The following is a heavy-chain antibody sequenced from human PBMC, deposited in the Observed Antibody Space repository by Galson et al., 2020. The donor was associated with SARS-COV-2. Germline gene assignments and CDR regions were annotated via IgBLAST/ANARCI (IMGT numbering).Heavy chain of an antibody. V-gene: IGHV3-30-3*01. CDR3: ARPYSGSYRGYFDY. Sequence: TGGSLRLSCAASGFTFSSYAMHWVRQAPGKGLEWVAVISYDGSNKYYADSVKGRFTISRDNSKNTLYLQMNSLRAEDTAVYYCARPYSGSYRGYFDYGGQGTLVTVSS. D-gene: IGHD1-26*01. CDR2: ISYDGSNK. J-gene: IGHJ4*02. CDR1: GFTFSSYA.